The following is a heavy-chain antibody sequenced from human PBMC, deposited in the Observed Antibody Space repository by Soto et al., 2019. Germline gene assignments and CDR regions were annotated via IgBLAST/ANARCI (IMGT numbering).Heavy chain of an antibody. CDR2: IYYSGST. D-gene: IGHD3-22*01. J-gene: IGHJ4*02. V-gene: IGHV4-59*01. Sequence: SETLSLTCTVSGGSISSYYWSWIRQPPGKGLEWIGYIYYSGSTNYNPSLKSRVTISVDTSKNQFSLKLSSVTAADTAVYYCARGRHKIRDSSGYPYYFDYWGQGTLVTVYS. CDR1: GGSISSYY. CDR3: ARGRHKIRDSSGYPYYFDY.